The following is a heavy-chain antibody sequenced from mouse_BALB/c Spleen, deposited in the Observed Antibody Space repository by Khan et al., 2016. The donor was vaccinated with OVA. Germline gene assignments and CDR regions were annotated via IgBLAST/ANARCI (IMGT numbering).Heavy chain of an antibody. J-gene: IGHJ3*01. Sequence: QVQLQQSGGDLMKPGASVKISCKATGYTFSSYWIEWVKQRPGHGLEWIGQIFPGSVSTTYNEKFKGKATFTADTSSNTAYMQLSSLTSEDSAVYYCARGGYGGFAYWGQGTLVTVFA. D-gene: IGHD2-2*01. V-gene: IGHV1-9*01. CDR3: ARGGYGGFAY. CDR1: GYTFSSYW. CDR2: IFPGSVST.